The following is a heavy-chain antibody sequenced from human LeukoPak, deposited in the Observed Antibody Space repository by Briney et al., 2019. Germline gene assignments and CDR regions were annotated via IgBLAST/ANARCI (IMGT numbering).Heavy chain of an antibody. Sequence: ASVKVSCKASGYTFTNYGISWVRQAPGQGLEWMGWISGYNGNTNYVQKLQGRVTMTKDTSTSTAYMELRSLRSDDTAVYYCARDVTIFGVDLGYWGQGTLVTVSS. D-gene: IGHD3-3*01. CDR3: ARDVTIFGVDLGY. CDR2: ISGYNGNT. V-gene: IGHV1-18*01. J-gene: IGHJ4*02. CDR1: GYTFTNYG.